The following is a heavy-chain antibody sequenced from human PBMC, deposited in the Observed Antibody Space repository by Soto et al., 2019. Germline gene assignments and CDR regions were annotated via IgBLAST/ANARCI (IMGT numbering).Heavy chain of an antibody. J-gene: IGHJ4*02. Sequence: PGGSLRPSCAASGFPLTSHEMKWVRQAPGKGLEWVSYICSSGSTLYYAGSVKGRFTISRDNAKNSLYLQMNSLRAEDTAVYYCARGAYGGPPAGYWGQGTLVTVSS. V-gene: IGHV3-48*03. CDR3: ARGAYGGPPAGY. D-gene: IGHD4-17*01. CDR1: GFPLTSHE. CDR2: ICSSGSTL.